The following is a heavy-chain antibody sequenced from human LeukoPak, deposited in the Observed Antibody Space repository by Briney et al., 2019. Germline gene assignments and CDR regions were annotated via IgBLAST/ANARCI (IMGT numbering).Heavy chain of an antibody. CDR3: ARGRPHGNDY. J-gene: IGHJ4*02. CDR1: GFIFSDYS. V-gene: IGHV3-21*01. D-gene: IGHD4-23*01. CDR2: ISSGSAYI. Sequence: GGSLRLSCAASGFIFSDYSMNWVRQAPGKGLEWISSISSGSAYIYYADSVKGRFTISRDNAKNTLYLQMNSLRVEDTAVYYCARGRPHGNDYWGQGTLVTVSS.